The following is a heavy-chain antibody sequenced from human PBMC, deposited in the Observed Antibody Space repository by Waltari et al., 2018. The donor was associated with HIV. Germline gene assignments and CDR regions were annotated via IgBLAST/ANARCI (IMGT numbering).Heavy chain of an antibody. CDR3: ARVRVTLIVAGPFDT. J-gene: IGHJ3*02. D-gene: IGHD3-22*01. V-gene: IGHV4-38-2*01. Sequence: QVQLQESGPGLVTPSETLSLTCAVFGTSISGAYYWGWIRQSPGTGLAWIGSIHQSGRPNDNPALKSRVTISVDTSKKQFALDLTSVTAADTALYYCARVRVTLIVAGPFDTWGQGTLVTVSS. CDR2: IHQSGRP. CDR1: GTSISGAYY.